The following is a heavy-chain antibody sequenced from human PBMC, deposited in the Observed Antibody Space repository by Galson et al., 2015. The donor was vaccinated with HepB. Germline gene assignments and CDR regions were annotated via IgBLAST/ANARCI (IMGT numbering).Heavy chain of an antibody. J-gene: IGHJ6*02. CDR3: ARLGHEHDNYYGMDV. Sequence: QSGAEVKKPGESLKISCKGSGYSFTSYWIGWVRQKPGKGRECMGIIYPGDSEIRSSPSFQGQVTMSVDKSITTAYLQWSSLKAADTAMYYCARLGHEHDNYYGMDVWGQGTTVTVSS. CDR1: GYSFTSYW. CDR2: IYPGDSEI. D-gene: IGHD1-1*01. V-gene: IGHV5-51*01.